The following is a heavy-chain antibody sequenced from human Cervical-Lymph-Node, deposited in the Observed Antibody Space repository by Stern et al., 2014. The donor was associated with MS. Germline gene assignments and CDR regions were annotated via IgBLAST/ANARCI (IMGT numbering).Heavy chain of an antibody. Sequence: VQLVHSGAEVKKPGASVKVSCKAYGYTFPSYGIRWVRQAPCQGLEWMGRISAYNGNTNYAQKLQGRVTMTTDTSTSTAYMELRSLRSDDTAVYYCARGLLGSENAFDIWGQGTMVTVSS. CDR2: ISAYNGNT. J-gene: IGHJ3*02. CDR3: ARGLLGSENAFDI. V-gene: IGHV1-18*04. D-gene: IGHD2-15*01. CDR1: GYTFPSYG.